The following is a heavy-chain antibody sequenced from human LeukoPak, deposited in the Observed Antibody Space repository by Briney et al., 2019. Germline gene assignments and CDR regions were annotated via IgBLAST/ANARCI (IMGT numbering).Heavy chain of an antibody. J-gene: IGHJ6*03. CDR3: ARNRYDFWIRDYYYMDV. CDR1: GGSISSYY. Sequence: SETLSLTCAVSGGSISSYYWSWIRQPPGKGLEWIGYTYYSGSTNYNPSLKSRVTISVDTSKNQFSLKLSSVTAADTAVYYCARNRYDFWIRDYYYMDVWGKGTTVTVSS. D-gene: IGHD3-3*01. V-gene: IGHV4-59*01. CDR2: TYYSGST.